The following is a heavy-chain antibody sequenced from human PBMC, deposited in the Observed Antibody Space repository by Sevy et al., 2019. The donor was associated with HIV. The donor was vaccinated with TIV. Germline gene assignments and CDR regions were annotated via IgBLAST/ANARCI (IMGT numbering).Heavy chain of an antibody. V-gene: IGHV3-48*02. CDR1: GLTFSSDS. Sequence: GGSLRLSCVVSGLTFSSDSMNWVRQAPGKGLEWLAYISSSSRTIYYADSVEGRFTSSRDNDKKSVFLQMNNLRDEDSATYYCAGDVDTLFVRSFDSWGQGTLVTVSS. J-gene: IGHJ4*02. CDR2: ISSSSRTI. D-gene: IGHD3-16*02. CDR3: AGDVDTLFVRSFDS.